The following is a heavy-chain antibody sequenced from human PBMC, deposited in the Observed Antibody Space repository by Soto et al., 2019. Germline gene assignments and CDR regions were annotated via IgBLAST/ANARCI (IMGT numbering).Heavy chain of an antibody. CDR2: FYYSGST. CDR3: ARGIKYYDSSGYLH. CDR1: GGSISSHY. V-gene: IGHV4-59*11. Sequence: SETLSLTCTVSGGSISSHYWSWSRQPPGKGLEWIGYFYYSGSTNYNPSLKSRVTISVDTSKNQFSLKLNSVTAADTAVYYCARGIKYYDSSGYLHWGQGTLVTVS. J-gene: IGHJ4*02. D-gene: IGHD3-22*01.